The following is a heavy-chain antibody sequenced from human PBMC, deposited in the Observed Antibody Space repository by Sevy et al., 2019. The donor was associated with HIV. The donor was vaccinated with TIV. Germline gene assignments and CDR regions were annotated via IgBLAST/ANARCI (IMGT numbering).Heavy chain of an antibody. CDR2: ISSGSSYI. Sequence: GGSLRLSCVASGFTFSSYWMNWVRQAPGKGLEWVSYISSGSSYISYTDSVKGRFTISRDNAKNSLYLQMNSLRPEDTAMYFCARDRDYYGSGTFDAWGQGTTVTVSS. D-gene: IGHD3-10*01. J-gene: IGHJ6*02. V-gene: IGHV3-21*06. CDR1: GFTFSSYW. CDR3: ARDRDYYGSGTFDA.